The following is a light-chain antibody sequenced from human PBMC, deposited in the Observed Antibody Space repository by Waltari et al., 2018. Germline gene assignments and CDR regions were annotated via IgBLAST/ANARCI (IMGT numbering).Light chain of an antibody. CDR2: WAT. J-gene: IGKJ4*01. Sequence: DIVMTQSPDSLAVSLGERATINCKSSQSVLYSANNKDYLAWYQQKPGQCVSLLIYWATTREFGVPDRFSGSGSGTDFTLTISSLKAEDVAVYYCQQYYSSPLTFGGGTKVEIK. V-gene: IGKV4-1*01. CDR1: QSVLYSANNKDY. CDR3: QQYYSSPLT.